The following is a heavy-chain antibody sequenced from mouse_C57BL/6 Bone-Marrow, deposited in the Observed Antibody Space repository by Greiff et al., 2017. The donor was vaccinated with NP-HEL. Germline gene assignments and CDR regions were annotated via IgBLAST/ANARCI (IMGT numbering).Heavy chain of an antibody. D-gene: IGHD2-5*01. CDR2: IYPGNSDT. CDR3: TRGDYSNYWFAY. CDR1: GYTFTSYW. J-gene: IGHJ3*01. V-gene: IGHV1-5*01. Sequence: EVQLQQSGTVLARPGASVKMSCKTSGYTFTSYWMHWVKQRPGQGLEWIGAIYPGNSDTSYNQKFKGKAKLTAVTSASTAYMELSSLTNEDSAVYYCTRGDYSNYWFAYWGQGTLVTVSA.